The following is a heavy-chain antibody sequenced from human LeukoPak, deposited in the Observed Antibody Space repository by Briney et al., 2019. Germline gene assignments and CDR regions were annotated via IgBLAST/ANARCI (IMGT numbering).Heavy chain of an antibody. D-gene: IGHD5-18*01. Sequence: SETLSLTCTVSGGSISSYYCSWIRQPPGKGLEWIGYIYYSGSTNYNPSLKSRVTISVDTSKNQFYLKLSSVTAADTAVYYCAREGDTAMARGAFDIWGQGTMVTVSS. J-gene: IGHJ3*02. CDR3: AREGDTAMARGAFDI. V-gene: IGHV4-59*01. CDR2: IYYSGST. CDR1: GGSISSYY.